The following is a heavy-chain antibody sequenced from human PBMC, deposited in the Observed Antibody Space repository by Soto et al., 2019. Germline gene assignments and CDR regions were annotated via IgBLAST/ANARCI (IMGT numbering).Heavy chain of an antibody. CDR2: INNSGST. D-gene: IGHD6-19*01. V-gene: IGHV4-34*01. CDR1: GGSFSGYY. J-gene: IGHJ5*02. Sequence: QVQLQQWGAGLLKPSETLSLTRAVYGGSFSGYYWSWISKPPGKGLEWIGEINNSGSTNYNPSLKSRVTTSVDTSKNQGSRKRSSVTAADTAVYSWARGRIAVARACWFDPCGQGTLVTVSS. CDR3: ARGRIAVARACWFDP.